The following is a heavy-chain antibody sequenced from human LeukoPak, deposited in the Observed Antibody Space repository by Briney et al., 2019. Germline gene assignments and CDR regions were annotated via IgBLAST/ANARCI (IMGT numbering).Heavy chain of an antibody. CDR3: AKVTDRYCSSASCKGNAFDI. CDR1: GGSISSGDYF. D-gene: IGHD2-2*01. CDR2: IYYSGST. V-gene: IGHV4-30-4*08. J-gene: IGHJ3*02. Sequence: SETLSLTCTVSGGSISSGDYFWTWIRQPPGKGLEWIGYIYYSGSTFYSPSLKSRVTMSLDTSKNQFSLKLSSVTAADTAVYFCAKVTDRYCSSASCKGNAFDIWGQGTMVTVSS.